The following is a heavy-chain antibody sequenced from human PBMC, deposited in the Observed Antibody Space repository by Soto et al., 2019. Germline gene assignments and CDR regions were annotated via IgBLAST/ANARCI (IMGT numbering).Heavy chain of an antibody. CDR2: ISGSGGST. Sequence: EVQLLESGGGLAQPGGSLRLSCAASGFTFSSYAMSWVRQAPGKGLEWVSAISGSGGSTDYADSGKGRFTISRDNSKNTLYLQMNSLRAEDTAVYYCAKMFSWVVVAATLDYWGQGTLVTVSS. CDR1: GFTFSSYA. V-gene: IGHV3-23*01. CDR3: AKMFSWVVVAATLDY. D-gene: IGHD2-15*01. J-gene: IGHJ4*02.